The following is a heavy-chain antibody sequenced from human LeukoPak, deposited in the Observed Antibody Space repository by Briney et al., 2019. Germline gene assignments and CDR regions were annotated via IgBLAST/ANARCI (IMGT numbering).Heavy chain of an antibody. J-gene: IGHJ4*02. Sequence: GGSLRLSCAASGFTFSSYGMHWVRQAPGKGLEWVAVIWYDGSNKYYADSVKGRFTISRDNSKNTLCLQMNSLRAEDTAVYYCARDQPPSTTVVTPPFYWGQGTLVTVSS. CDR2: IWYDGSNK. V-gene: IGHV3-33*01. CDR1: GFTFSSYG. D-gene: IGHD4-23*01. CDR3: ARDQPPSTTVVTPPFY.